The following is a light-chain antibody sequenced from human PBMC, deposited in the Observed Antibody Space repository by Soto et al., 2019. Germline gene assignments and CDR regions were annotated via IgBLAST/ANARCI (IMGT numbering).Light chain of an antibody. CDR1: QTVNCNY. CDR2: GAS. Sequence: EIVFTHSPGTLSLSQGESATLSFSASQTVNCNYLAWYQHKPGQVPRLLIYGASSRATGIPGRFSGSGSGTDFTLTISRLEPEDFAVYYCQQYGSSPPRTFGQGTKVDIK. V-gene: IGKV3-20*01. J-gene: IGKJ1*01. CDR3: QQYGSSPPRT.